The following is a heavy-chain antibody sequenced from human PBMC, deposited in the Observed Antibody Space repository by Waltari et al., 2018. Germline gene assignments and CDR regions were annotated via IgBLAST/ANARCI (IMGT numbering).Heavy chain of an antibody. Sequence: QVQLVQSGAEVKKPGPSVEVSCKASGGTFSSYAIRWVRQAPGQGLAWRGGIITIFGTANYEQKFQGRVTITTDESTSTAYMELSSLRSEDTAVYYWASARGGTHAVDIWGQGTMVTVSS. CDR2: IITIFGTA. V-gene: IGHV1-69*05. D-gene: IGHD2-15*01. CDR3: ASARGGTHAVDI. CDR1: GGTFSSYA. J-gene: IGHJ3*02.